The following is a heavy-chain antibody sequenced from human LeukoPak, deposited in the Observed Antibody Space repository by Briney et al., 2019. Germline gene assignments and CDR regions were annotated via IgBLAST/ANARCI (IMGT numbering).Heavy chain of an antibody. Sequence: GGSLRLSCAASGFTVSTNYMSWVRQAPGKGLEWVSIIYNIGTTYYTDSVKGRFTISRDNSKNTLYLQMNSLRAEDTAVYYCAKGGRSAAGTYFDYWGQGTLVTVSS. CDR2: IYNIGTT. J-gene: IGHJ4*02. D-gene: IGHD6-13*01. CDR3: AKGGRSAAGTYFDY. V-gene: IGHV3-53*01. CDR1: GFTVSTNY.